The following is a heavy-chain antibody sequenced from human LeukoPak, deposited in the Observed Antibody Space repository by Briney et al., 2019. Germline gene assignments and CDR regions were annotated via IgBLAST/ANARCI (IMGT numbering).Heavy chain of an antibody. CDR3: ASGVVVAATPELDY. V-gene: IGHV1-18*01. CDR1: GGTFSSYG. CDR2: ISAYNGNT. Sequence: ASVKVSCKASGGTFSSYGISWVRQAPGQGLEWMGWISAYNGNTNYAQKLQGRVTMTTDTSTSTAYMELRSLRSDDTAVYYCASGVVVAATPELDYWGQGTLVTVSS. J-gene: IGHJ4*02. D-gene: IGHD2-15*01.